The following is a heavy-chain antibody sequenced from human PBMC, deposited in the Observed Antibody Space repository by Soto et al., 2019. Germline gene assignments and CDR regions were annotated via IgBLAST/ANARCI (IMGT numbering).Heavy chain of an antibody. Sequence: QVQLVQSGAEVKKPGSSVKVSCRASGGTFIDYAISWVRQAPGQGLEWMGGIIPFYGSTNYAQSFQGGVTFTADTYMCEVYMELSSLKSEDTAVYYWVRYPLVRVAVRGMGVWGQGTAITVS. CDR1: GGTFIDYA. V-gene: IGHV1-69*06. D-gene: IGHD3-10*01. CDR3: VRYPLVRVAVRGMGV. CDR2: IIPFYGST. J-gene: IGHJ6*02.